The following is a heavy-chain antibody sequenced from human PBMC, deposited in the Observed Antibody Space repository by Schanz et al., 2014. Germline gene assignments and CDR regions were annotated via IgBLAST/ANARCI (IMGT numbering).Heavy chain of an antibody. J-gene: IGHJ4*02. CDR3: ARDGIAATTDFEY. V-gene: IGHV3-21*06. Sequence: SGGGLVKPGGSLRLSCVASGFIFSSYNMNWVRQSPGKGLEWVSFLSSDSRHVYYVESAKGRFTISRDNAKNSLYLQMDSLRGDDTAVYYCARDGIAATTDFEYWGQGVLVTVSS. CDR1: GFIFSSYN. D-gene: IGHD1-1*01. CDR2: LSSDSRHV.